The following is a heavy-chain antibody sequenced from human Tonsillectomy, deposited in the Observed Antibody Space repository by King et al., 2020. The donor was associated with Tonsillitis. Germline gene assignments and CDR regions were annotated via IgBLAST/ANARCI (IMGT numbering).Heavy chain of an antibody. CDR2: IYHSGST. D-gene: IGHD4-17*01. Sequence: QLQESGSGLVKPSQTLSLSCAVSGGSISSGGYSWSWIRQPPGKGLEWIGCIYHSGSTYYNPSLKSRFTISVDRSKNQFSLRMSSVTAADTAVYYCASKGDYGDYIYFQHWGQGTLVTVSS. CDR1: GGSISSGGYS. J-gene: IGHJ1*01. V-gene: IGHV4-30-2*01. CDR3: ASKGDYGDYIYFQH.